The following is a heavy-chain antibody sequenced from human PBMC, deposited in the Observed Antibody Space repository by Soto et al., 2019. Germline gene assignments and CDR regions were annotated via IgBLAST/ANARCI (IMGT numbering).Heavy chain of an antibody. D-gene: IGHD6-13*01. Sequence: SETLSLTCTVSGGSISSYYWSWIRQPPGKGLEWIGYIYYSGSTNYNPSLKSRVTILVDTSKNQFSLKLSSVTAADTAVYYCARHAAAAGPRGFAFDIWGQGTMVTVSS. CDR1: GGSISSYY. J-gene: IGHJ3*02. V-gene: IGHV4-59*08. CDR2: IYYSGST. CDR3: ARHAAAAGPRGFAFDI.